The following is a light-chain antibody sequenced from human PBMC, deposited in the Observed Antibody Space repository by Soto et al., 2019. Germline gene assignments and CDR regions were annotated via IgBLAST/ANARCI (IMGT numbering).Light chain of an antibody. CDR1: SPNIGNNY. CDR3: GAWDSSLNVLV. Sequence: QSVLTQPPSVSAAPGQKVTISCTGSSPNIGNNYVSWYQQLPGTAPNLLIYDNDKRPSGMPGRFSGSKSGTSATLGIIGLQTGDEAGYYCGAWDSSLNVLVFGGGTKVT. V-gene: IGLV1-51*01. CDR2: DND. J-gene: IGLJ3*02.